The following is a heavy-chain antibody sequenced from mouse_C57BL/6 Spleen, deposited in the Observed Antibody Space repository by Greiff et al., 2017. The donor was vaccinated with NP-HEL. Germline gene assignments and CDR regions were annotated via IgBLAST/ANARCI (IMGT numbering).Heavy chain of an antibody. CDR1: GFTFSDYG. CDR2: ISSGSSTI. D-gene: IGHD1-1*01. CDR3: ARRTTVKEYYFDY. Sequence: EVMLVESGGGLVKPGGSLKLSCAASGFTFSDYGMHWVRQAPEQGLEWVAYISSGSSTIYYADTVKGRFTISRDNAKNTLFLQMTSLRSEDTAMYYCARRTTVKEYYFDYWGQGTTLTVSS. J-gene: IGHJ2*01. V-gene: IGHV5-17*01.